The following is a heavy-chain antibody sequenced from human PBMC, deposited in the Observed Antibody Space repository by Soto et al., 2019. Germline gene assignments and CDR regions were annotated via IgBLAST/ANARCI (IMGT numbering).Heavy chain of an antibody. CDR1: GGYISGGYYS. CDR2: IYHSGST. D-gene: IGHD3-22*01. V-gene: IGHV4-30-2*05. J-gene: IGHJ3*01. CDR3: ARHEYVSSSYDLLDV. Sequence: PSETLSLTCAVSGGYISGGYYSWSWIRQPPGKGLEWIGFIYHSGSTYYNLSLKSRVTISSDASKNQLSLKLSSVTAADTALYYCARHEYVSSSYDLLDVWGRGTMVTVSS.